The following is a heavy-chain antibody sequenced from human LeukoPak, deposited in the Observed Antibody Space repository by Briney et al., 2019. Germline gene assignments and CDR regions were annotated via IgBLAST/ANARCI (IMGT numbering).Heavy chain of an antibody. Sequence: GGSLRLSCAASGFTFSAYWMSWVRQAPGKGLEWGAHIKGDGSEKYSVDSVKGRFTISRDNAKSSLYLQMNSLRAEDTALYYCARGGFGYVYFDYWGQGSLVTVSS. D-gene: IGHD2-8*01. CDR1: GFTFSAYW. CDR2: IKGDGSEK. V-gene: IGHV3-7*01. CDR3: ARGGFGYVYFDY. J-gene: IGHJ4*02.